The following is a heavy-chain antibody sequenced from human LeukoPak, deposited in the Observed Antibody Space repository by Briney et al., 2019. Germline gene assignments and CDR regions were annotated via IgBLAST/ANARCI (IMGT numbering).Heavy chain of an antibody. J-gene: IGHJ6*03. D-gene: IGHD1-1*01. V-gene: IGHV4-39*01. CDR3: AGMKATGTSRGYIDV. Sequence: SETLSLICSVSGGSINTASYYWGWIRQPPGKGLELIGNFYYTGITFYNSSLQSRVTISVDTSKNQFSLKLTSVTATDTSVYYCAGMKATGTSRGYIDVWGKGTTVTVSS. CDR1: GGSINTASYY. CDR2: FYYTGIT.